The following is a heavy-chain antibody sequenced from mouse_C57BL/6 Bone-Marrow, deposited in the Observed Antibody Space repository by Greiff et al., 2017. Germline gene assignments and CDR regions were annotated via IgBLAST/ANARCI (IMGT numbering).Heavy chain of an antibody. J-gene: IGHJ4*01. V-gene: IGHV1-5*01. CDR1: GYTFTSYW. CDR3: TGGLDHYYAMDY. CDR2: IYPGNSDT. Sequence: VQLQQSGTVLARPGASVKMSCKTSGYTFTSYWMHWVKQRPGQGLEWIGAIYPGNSDTSYTQKFKGKAKLTAVTSASTASMELSSLTNEDAAVYYCTGGLDHYYAMDYWGQGTSVTVSS.